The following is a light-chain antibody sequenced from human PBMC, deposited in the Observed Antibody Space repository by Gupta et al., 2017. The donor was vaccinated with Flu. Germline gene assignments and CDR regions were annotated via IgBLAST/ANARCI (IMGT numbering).Light chain of an antibody. CDR3: SSYTSNNTWV. CDR2: EVS. V-gene: IGLV2-14*01. Sequence: TSSDVGGYNYVSWYQQHPGKAPKLMIYEVSNRPSGVSTRFSGSKSGNTASLTISGLQAEDEADYYCSSYTSNNTWVFGGGTKLTVL. J-gene: IGLJ3*02. CDR1: SSDVGGYNY.